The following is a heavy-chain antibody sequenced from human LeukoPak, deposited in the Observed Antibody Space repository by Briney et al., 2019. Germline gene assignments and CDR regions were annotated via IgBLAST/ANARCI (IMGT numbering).Heavy chain of an antibody. J-gene: IGHJ3*02. CDR1: GFTFSNYA. D-gene: IGHD3-10*02. V-gene: IGHV4-39*01. CDR3: ASTITMYAFDI. Sequence: PGGSLRLSCAASGFTFSNYAMSWVRQAPGKGLEWIGSIYYSGSTYYNPSLKSRVTISVDTSKNQFSLKLSSVTAADTAVYYCASTITMYAFDIWGQGTMVTVSS. CDR2: IYYSGST.